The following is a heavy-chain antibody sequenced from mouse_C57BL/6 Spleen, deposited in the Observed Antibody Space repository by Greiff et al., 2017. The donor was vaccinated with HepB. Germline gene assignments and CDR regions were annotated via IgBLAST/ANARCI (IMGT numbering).Heavy chain of an antibody. CDR1: GYSITSGYY. J-gene: IGHJ4*01. CDR2: ISYDGSN. V-gene: IGHV3-6*01. D-gene: IGHD1-1*01. CDR3: ARGGVLRPMDY. Sequence: EVQRVESGPGLVKPSQSLSLTCSVTGYSITSGYYWNWIRQFPGNKLEWMGYISYDGSNNYNPSLKNRISITRDTSKNQFFLKLNSVTTEDTATYYCARGGVLRPMDYWGQGTSVTVSS.